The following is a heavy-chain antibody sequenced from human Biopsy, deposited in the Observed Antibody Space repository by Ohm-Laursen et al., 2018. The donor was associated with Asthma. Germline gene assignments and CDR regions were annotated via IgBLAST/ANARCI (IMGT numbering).Heavy chain of an antibody. CDR2: IYYSGST. CDR1: GVSISSDY. V-gene: IGHV4-59*01. D-gene: IGHD2-21*02. J-gene: IGHJ4*02. Sequence: GTLSLTCTVSGVSISSDYWSWIRQPPGKGLEWIGHIYYSGSTNYQPSLKSRVTISVDTSKNQFSLMLRSVTAADAAVYYCARGISRVTGLFDHFDSWGQGTLVTVSS. CDR3: ARGISRVTGLFDHFDS.